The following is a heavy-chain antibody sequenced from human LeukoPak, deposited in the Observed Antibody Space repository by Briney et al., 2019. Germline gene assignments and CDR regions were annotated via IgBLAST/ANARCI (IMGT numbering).Heavy chain of an antibody. CDR1: GGSISSGNYY. D-gene: IGHD4-23*01. CDR2: IYYSGTT. V-gene: IGHV4-31*03. J-gene: IGHJ1*01. Sequence: SQTLSLTCTVSGGSISSGNYYWSWIRQHAGKGLEWIGYIYYSGTTYYNPSLKSRVTISVDTSKNQFSLKLSSVTAADTAVYYCARGLYYGGNLGFQHWSQGTLVTVSS. CDR3: ARGLYYGGNLGFQH.